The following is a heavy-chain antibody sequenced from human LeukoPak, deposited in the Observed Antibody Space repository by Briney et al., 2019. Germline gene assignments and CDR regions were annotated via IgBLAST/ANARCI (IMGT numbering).Heavy chain of an antibody. CDR3: ARGVYYMDV. Sequence: SETLSLTCTVYGGSFSGYHWSWIRQPPGKGLEWIGEINHSGSTNYNPSLKSRVTISVDTSKNQFSLKLSSVTAADTAVYYCARGVYYMDVWGKGTTVTISS. J-gene: IGHJ6*03. CDR2: INHSGST. CDR1: GGSFSGYH. V-gene: IGHV4-34*01.